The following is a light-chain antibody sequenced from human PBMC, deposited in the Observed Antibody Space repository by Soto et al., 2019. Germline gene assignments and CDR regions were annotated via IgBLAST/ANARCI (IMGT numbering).Light chain of an antibody. CDR3: QQYNIWPQT. Sequence: DTLMTQSRATLYVSPGERATLSCRASQSVNKNLAWYQQKLGQAPRVLIYGASTRATGIPARFTGSGSGTEFTLTISSLQSEDFAVYFCQQYNIWPQTFGQGTKVDIK. CDR1: QSVNKN. CDR2: GAS. V-gene: IGKV3-15*01. J-gene: IGKJ1*01.